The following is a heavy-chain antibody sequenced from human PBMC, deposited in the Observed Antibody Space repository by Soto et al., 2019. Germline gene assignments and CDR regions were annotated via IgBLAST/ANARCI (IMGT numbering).Heavy chain of an antibody. CDR1: GYSFTSYW. D-gene: IGHD2-2*01. CDR3: AKRGKESTRSFRCDP. V-gene: IGHV5-51*01. CDR2: IYPGDSDT. Sequence: PGESLKISCKSSGYSFTSYWIAWVRQMPGKGLEWMGIIYPGDSDTRYSPSFQGQVTISVDKSISTAHLQWSSLKASDTAIYYCAKRGKESTRSFRCDPWGQGTLVTVAA. J-gene: IGHJ5*02.